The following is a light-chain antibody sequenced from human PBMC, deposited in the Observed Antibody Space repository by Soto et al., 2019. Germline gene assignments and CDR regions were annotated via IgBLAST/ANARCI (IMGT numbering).Light chain of an antibody. J-gene: IGKJ4*01. Sequence: GLTQSPGTLSLSPGERATLSCRVSQSVSSSYLAWYQQKPGQAPRLLIYGASSRATGIPDRFSGSGSGTDFTLTISRLEPEDFAVYYCQKYGSSSLTFGGGTKVDIK. CDR1: QSVSSSY. CDR3: QKYGSSSLT. CDR2: GAS. V-gene: IGKV3-20*01.